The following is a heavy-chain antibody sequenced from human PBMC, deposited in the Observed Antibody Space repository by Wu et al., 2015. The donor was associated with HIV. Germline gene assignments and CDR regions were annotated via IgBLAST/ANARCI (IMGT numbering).Heavy chain of an antibody. Sequence: QVQLVQSGAEVKKPGASVKVSCKASGYTFTSYYMHWVRQAPGQGLEWMGIINPSGGSTSYAQKFQGRLTMTRDTSITTVYMELKRLTFEDTAMYFCARSHKWLQLRYQGNFDYWGQGTVVTVSS. D-gene: IGHD5-12*01. CDR3: ARSHKWLQLRYQGNFDY. J-gene: IGHJ4*02. CDR1: GYTFTSYY. V-gene: IGHV1-46*01. CDR2: INPSGGST.